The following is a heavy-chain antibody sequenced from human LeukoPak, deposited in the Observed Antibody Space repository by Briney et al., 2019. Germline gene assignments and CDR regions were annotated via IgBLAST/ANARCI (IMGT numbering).Heavy chain of an antibody. CDR3: ARVEGYGSGSLY. CDR2: IYHSGGT. V-gene: IGHV4-30-2*05. CDR1: GGSISSYY. Sequence: PSETLSLTCTVSGGSISSYYWSWIRQPPGKGLEWIGYIYHSGGTYYNPSLKSRVTISVDTSKNQFSLRLSSVTAADTAVYYCARVEGYGSGSLYWGQGTLVTVSS. J-gene: IGHJ4*02. D-gene: IGHD3-10*01.